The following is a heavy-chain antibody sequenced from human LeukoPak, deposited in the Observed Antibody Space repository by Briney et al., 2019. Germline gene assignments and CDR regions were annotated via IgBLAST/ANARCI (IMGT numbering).Heavy chain of an antibody. D-gene: IGHD3-9*01. CDR2: ISWDGGST. V-gene: IGHV3-43D*04. Sequence: AGGSLRLSCAASGFTFDDYAMRWVRQAPGKGLEWVSLISWDGGSTYYADSVKGRFTISRDNSKNSLYLQMNSLRAEDTALYYCAKDIDSGPDDILTGYYPNFDYWGQGTLVTVSS. J-gene: IGHJ4*02. CDR3: AKDIDSGPDDILTGYYPNFDY. CDR1: GFTFDDYA.